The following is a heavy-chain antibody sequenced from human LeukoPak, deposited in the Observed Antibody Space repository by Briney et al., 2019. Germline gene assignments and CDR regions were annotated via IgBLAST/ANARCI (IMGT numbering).Heavy chain of an antibody. CDR2: IIPILGTA. V-gene: IGHV1-69*05. J-gene: IGHJ4*02. Sequence: ASVKVSCKASGGTFSSHAMTWVRQAPGQGLEWVGGIIPILGTANYAQKFQGRVTITTDESTSTIYMELSSLTSEDTAVYYCARVPSLGYCSGGSCYRFDHWGQGTLVAVSS. CDR3: ARVPSLGYCSGGSCYRFDH. D-gene: IGHD2-15*01. CDR1: GGTFSSHA.